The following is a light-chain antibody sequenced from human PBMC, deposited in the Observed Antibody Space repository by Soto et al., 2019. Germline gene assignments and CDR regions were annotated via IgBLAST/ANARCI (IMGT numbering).Light chain of an antibody. CDR3: ATWDDSRGV. CDR2: SDN. J-gene: IGLJ3*02. Sequence: QSVLTQPPSASGTPGQRVTISCSGSSSNIGSNTVNWYQHLPGTAPKLLIYSDNQRPSGVPDRFSGSKSGTSASLAISGLQSEAEADYYCATWDDSRGVFGGGTKLTVL. V-gene: IGLV1-44*01. CDR1: SSNIGSNT.